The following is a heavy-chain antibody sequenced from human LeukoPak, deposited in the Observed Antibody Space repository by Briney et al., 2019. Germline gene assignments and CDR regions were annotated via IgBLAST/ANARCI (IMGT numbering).Heavy chain of an antibody. J-gene: IGHJ4*02. CDR3: ARVQGQWLVTFDY. V-gene: IGHV3-7*01. CDR1: GFTFSSYW. CDR2: IKQDGSEK. Sequence: GGSLRLSCAASGFTFSSYWMSWVRQAPGKGLEWVANIKQDGSEKYYVDSVKGRFTISRDNAKNSLYLQMNSLRAEDTAVYYCARVQGQWLVTFDYWGQGTLVTVSS. D-gene: IGHD6-19*01.